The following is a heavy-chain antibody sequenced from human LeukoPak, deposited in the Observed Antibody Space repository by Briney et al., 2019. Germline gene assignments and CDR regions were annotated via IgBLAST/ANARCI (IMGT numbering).Heavy chain of an antibody. Sequence: PSETLSLTCAASGGSISSYYWSWIRQPAGKGLEWIRRIYTSGSTTYNPSLKRRGTMSVDTSKNQSSLKLSSVTAADTAVYYCARATVGSSGYYGYYYMDVWGKGTTVTVAS. V-gene: IGHV4-4*07. CDR3: ARATVGSSGYYGYYYMDV. D-gene: IGHD3-22*01. CDR2: IYTSGST. J-gene: IGHJ6*03. CDR1: GGSISSYY.